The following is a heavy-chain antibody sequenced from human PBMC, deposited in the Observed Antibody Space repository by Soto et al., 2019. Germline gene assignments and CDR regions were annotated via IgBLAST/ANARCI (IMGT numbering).Heavy chain of an antibody. CDR1: GFTFSSYG. CDR2: ISYDGSNK. J-gene: IGHJ4*02. D-gene: IGHD2-2*01. CDR3: SGPDSCSSTSCPFDY. Sequence: GGSLRLSCAASGFTFSSYGMHWVRQAPGKGLEWVAVISYDGSNKYYADSVKGRFTISRDNSKNTLYLQMNSLRAEDTAVYYCSGPDSCSSTSCPFDYWGQGTLVTVSS. V-gene: IGHV3-30*03.